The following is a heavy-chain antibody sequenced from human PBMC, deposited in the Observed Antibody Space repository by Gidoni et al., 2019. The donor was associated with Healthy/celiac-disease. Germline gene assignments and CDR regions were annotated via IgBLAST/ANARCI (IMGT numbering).Heavy chain of an antibody. J-gene: IGHJ3*02. V-gene: IGHV4-34*01. CDR1: GGSFSGYY. CDR2: INHSGST. Sequence: QVQLQQWGAGLLKHSETLSLTCAVYGGSFSGYYWSWIRQPPGKGLGWIGEINHSGSTNYNPSLKSRVTISVDTSKNQFSLKLSSVTAADTAVYYCARGATVAGVDAFDIWGQGTMVTVSS. D-gene: IGHD6-19*01. CDR3: ARGATVAGVDAFDI.